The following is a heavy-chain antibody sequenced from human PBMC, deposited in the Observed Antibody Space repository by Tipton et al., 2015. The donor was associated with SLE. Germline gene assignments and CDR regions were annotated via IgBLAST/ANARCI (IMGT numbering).Heavy chain of an antibody. CDR3: AREHISSLRDAFEV. J-gene: IGHJ3*01. V-gene: IGHV4-59*01. D-gene: IGHD2-15*01. Sequence: TLSLTCSVSGGFIRSYYWSWIRQPPGKGLEWIGYFYYSGSTNYNPSLKSRVTISVDTSKNQFNLKLRSVTVVDTAMYYCAREHISSLRDAFEVWGQGTMVTVS. CDR2: FYYSGST. CDR1: GGFIRSYY.